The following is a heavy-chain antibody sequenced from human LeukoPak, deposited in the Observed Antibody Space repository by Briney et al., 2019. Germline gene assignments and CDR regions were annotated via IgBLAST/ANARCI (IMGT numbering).Heavy chain of an antibody. CDR1: GSTFSNYW. V-gene: IGHV3-7*05. CDR2: IKQDGSEK. CDR3: ARASNPWLQLT. Sequence: GGSPRLSCAASGSTFSNYWMIWVRQAPGKGLEWVGNIKQDGSEKRYADSVRGRFTISRDNAQTSLYLQMNSLRAEDTAVYYCARASNPWLQLTWGQGTLVTVSS. D-gene: IGHD5-24*01. J-gene: IGHJ5*02.